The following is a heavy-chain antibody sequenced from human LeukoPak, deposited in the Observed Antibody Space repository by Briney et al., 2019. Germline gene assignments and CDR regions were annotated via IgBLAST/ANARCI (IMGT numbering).Heavy chain of an antibody. CDR1: GFTFSSYW. J-gene: IGHJ4*02. CDR3: ARDQGSGWYKVFDY. V-gene: IGHV3-74*01. Sequence: GGSLRLSCAASGFTFSSYWMHWVRQAPGKGLVWVSRIISDGSSTSYADSVKGRFTISRDNAKNTLYLQMNSLRAEDTAVYYCARDQGSGWYKVFDYWGQGTLVTVSS. D-gene: IGHD6-19*01. CDR2: IISDGSST.